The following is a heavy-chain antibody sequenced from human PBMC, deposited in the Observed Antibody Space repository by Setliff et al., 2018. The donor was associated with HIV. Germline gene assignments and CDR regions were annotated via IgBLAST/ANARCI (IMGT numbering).Heavy chain of an antibody. V-gene: IGHV4-39*01. Sequence: SETLSLTCTVSGGSFTSRSYYWGWIRQPPGKGLEWIGSIFYSGITYYNPSLKSRFTISVDTSKNKFSLNLTSVTAEDTAVYYCARSKTFYDFWGGYYTHGAFKFWGLGTMVTVSS. J-gene: IGHJ3*01. D-gene: IGHD3-3*01. CDR1: GGSFTSRSYY. CDR2: IFYSGIT. CDR3: ARSKTFYDFWGGYYTHGAFKF.